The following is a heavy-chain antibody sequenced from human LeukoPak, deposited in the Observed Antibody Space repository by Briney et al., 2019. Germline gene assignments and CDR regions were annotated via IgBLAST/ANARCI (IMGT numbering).Heavy chain of an antibody. V-gene: IGHV3-23*01. CDR3: ANFHCSSTSCHLSGYFQH. D-gene: IGHD2-2*01. J-gene: IGHJ1*01. Sequence: PGGSLRLSCATSGFTFSSHALSWVRQAPGKGLDWVSSISSSGGSTFYADSVKGRFTISRDYSNNTLSLQMNSLRAEDTAIYYCANFHCSSTSCHLSGYFQHWGLGTLVTVSS. CDR2: ISSSGGST. CDR1: GFTFSSHA.